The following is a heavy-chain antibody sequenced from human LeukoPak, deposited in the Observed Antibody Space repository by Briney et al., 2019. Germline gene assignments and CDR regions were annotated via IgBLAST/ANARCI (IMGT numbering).Heavy chain of an antibody. J-gene: IGHJ4*02. Sequence: PGGSLRLSCAASGFTFTDYSMSWVRQAPGKGLEWVSYINTRSTTIYYADSVKGRFTISRDSAKNSLYLQMNSLRAEDTALYFCAQWSRYFDYWGQGTLVTVSS. CDR2: INTRSTTI. CDR3: AQWSRYFDY. CDR1: GFTFTDYS. V-gene: IGHV3-48*01. D-gene: IGHD1-26*01.